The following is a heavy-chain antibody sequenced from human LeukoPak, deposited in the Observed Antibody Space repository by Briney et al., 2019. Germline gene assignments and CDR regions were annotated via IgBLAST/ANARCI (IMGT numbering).Heavy chain of an antibody. V-gene: IGHV3-23*01. CDR3: ARDEYGDYGCDR. D-gene: IGHD4-17*01. J-gene: IGHJ5*02. CDR1: GFTLSSYA. CDR2: LSAGGGST. Sequence: GGSLRLSCAASGFTLSSYALSWVRQAAGEGLDWVSALSAGGGSTYYADSVKGRFTISRDNSKNTLYLQMNSLRAEDTAVYYCARDEYGDYGCDRWGQGTLVTVSS.